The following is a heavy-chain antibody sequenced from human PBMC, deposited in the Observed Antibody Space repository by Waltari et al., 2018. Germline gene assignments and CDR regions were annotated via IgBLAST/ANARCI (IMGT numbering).Heavy chain of an antibody. CDR3: ARGTHYYGSGN. J-gene: IGHJ4*02. CDR1: GGSISSHY. Sequence: QVQLQESGPGLVKPSETLSLTCTVSGGSISSHYWSWIRQPPGKGLEWIGYIYYSGSTNYNPSLKSRVTISVDTSKNQFSLKLSSVTAADTAVYYCARGTHYYGSGNWGQGTLVTVSS. CDR2: IYYSGST. D-gene: IGHD3-10*01. V-gene: IGHV4-59*11.